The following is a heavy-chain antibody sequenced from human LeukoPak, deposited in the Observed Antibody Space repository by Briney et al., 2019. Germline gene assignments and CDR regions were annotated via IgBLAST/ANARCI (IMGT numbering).Heavy chain of an antibody. CDR2: INNYGSYT. D-gene: IGHD3-10*01. CDR1: GFTFSNYW. Sequence: QAGGSLRLSCAASGFTFSNYWMHWVRQAPGKGLVLVSRINNYGSYTSYADSVKGRFNIFRDNTKNTLYLQMNSLRDEDTAVYYCARGLFYFWGQGTLVTVSS. J-gene: IGHJ4*02. CDR3: ARGLFYF. V-gene: IGHV3-74*01.